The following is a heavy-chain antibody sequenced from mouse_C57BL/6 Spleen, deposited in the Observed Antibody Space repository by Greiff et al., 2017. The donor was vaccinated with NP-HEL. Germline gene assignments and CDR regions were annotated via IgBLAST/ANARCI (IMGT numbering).Heavy chain of an antibody. CDR3: ARSITTGYYFDY. V-gene: IGHV5-12*01. CDR1: GFTFSDYY. Sequence: EVQRVESGGGLVQPGGSLKLSCAASGFTFSDYYMYWVRQTPEKRLEWVAYISNGGGSTYYPDTVKGRFTISRDNAKNTLYLQMSRLKSEDTAMYYCARSITTGYYFDYWGQGTTLTVSS. CDR2: ISNGGGST. D-gene: IGHD1-1*01. J-gene: IGHJ2*01.